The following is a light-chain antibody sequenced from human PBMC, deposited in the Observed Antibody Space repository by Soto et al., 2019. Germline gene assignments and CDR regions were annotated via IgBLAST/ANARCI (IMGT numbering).Light chain of an antibody. CDR1: SNDVGGYNI. J-gene: IGLJ3*02. V-gene: IGLV2-23*02. Sequence: QSALTQPASVSGSPGQSITISFTGTSNDVGGYNIVSWFQHHPGKSPKLMISEVNKRPTGVSNRFSGSQSANTASLTISGLQAEDEADYYCCSHVGGSSPQWGFGGGTKLTVL. CDR3: CSHVGGSSPQWG. CDR2: EVN.